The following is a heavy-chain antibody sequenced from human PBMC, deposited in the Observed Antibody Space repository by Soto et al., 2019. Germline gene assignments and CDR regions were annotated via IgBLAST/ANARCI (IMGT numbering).Heavy chain of an antibody. V-gene: IGHV1-69*12. CDR3: VRVVAIPGYPDN. D-gene: IGHD5-12*01. Sequence: QVQMVQYGAEVRQPASSVKVYCKTSGGTFSSYAISWVRQAPGQGLEWMGGIVPIVDTSTYAQKFQGRVTITADESTSTAYMELSSLRADDTAIYYCVRVVAIPGYPDNWGQGTLVTVAS. CDR1: GGTFSSYA. CDR2: IVPIVDTS. J-gene: IGHJ4*02.